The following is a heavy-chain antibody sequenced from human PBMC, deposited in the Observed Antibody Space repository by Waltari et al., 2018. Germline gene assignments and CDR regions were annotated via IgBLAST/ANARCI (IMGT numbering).Heavy chain of an antibody. J-gene: IGHJ4*02. V-gene: IGHV3-7*01. D-gene: IGHD1-26*01. CDR2: IKQDGSEK. Sequence: EVQLVESGGGLVQPGGSLRLSCAASGFTFSSYWMSWVRQAPGKGREWVANIKQDGSEKYYVDSVKGRFTISRDNAKNSLYLQMNSLRAEDTAVYYCARDAYSGSLDYWGQGTLVTVSS. CDR3: ARDAYSGSLDY. CDR1: GFTFSSYW.